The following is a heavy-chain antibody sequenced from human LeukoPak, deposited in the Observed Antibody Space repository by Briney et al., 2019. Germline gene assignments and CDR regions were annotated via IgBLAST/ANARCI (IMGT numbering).Heavy chain of an antibody. D-gene: IGHD1-26*01. J-gene: IGHJ4*02. CDR2: ISSSSSYI. CDR1: GFTFSSYS. Sequence: GGSLRLSCAASGFTFSSYSMNWVRQAPGKGLEWVSSISSSSSYIYYADSVKGRFTISRDNAKNSLYLQMNSLRAEDTAVYYCASMYSGSYSDFDYWGQGTLVTVSS. V-gene: IGHV3-21*01. CDR3: ASMYSGSYSDFDY.